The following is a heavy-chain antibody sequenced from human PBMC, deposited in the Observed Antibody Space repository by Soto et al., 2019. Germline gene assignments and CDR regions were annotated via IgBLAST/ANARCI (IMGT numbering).Heavy chain of an antibody. V-gene: IGHV1-8*01. J-gene: IGHJ6*02. CDR3: AREKTSCGMDV. CDR2: MNPNSGNT. CDR1: GYTFTSYD. Sequence: QVQLVQSGAEVKKPGASVKVSCKASGYTFTSYDINWVRQATGQGLEWMGWMNPNSGNTGYAQKFQGRVTKTKNTSISTAYMELSSCRSEDTAVYYCAREKTSCGMDVWGQWSTVTASS.